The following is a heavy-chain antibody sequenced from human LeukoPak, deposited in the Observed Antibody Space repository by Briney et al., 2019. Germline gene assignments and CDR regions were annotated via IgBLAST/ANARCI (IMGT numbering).Heavy chain of an antibody. CDR1: GFTFSDYD. J-gene: IGHJ3*02. CDR2: IGTVGDT. D-gene: IGHD3-16*01. CDR3: ARFGPDAFDI. Sequence: GGSLRLSCAASGFTFSDYDMHWVRQVTGSGLEWVSTIGTVGDTYYRDSVKGRFTISRENANNSLYLQMNSLRGGDTAVYYCARFGPDAFDIWGPGTMVTVSS. V-gene: IGHV3-13*01.